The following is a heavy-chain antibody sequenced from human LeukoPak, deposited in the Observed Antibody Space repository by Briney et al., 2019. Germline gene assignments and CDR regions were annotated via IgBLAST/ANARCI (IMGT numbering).Heavy chain of an antibody. V-gene: IGHV3-64*01. CDR3: ARERGGYCSSSTCSKAFDI. Sequence: GGSLRLSCTASGFTFSSYGMHWLRQAPGKGLEYVSGISSNGSSTYYANSVKDRFTVSRDNSKNTLYLQMGSLRAEDKAVYYCARERGGYCSSSTCSKAFDIWGQGTMVTVSS. J-gene: IGHJ3*02. CDR1: GFTFSSYG. D-gene: IGHD2-2*01. CDR2: ISSNGSST.